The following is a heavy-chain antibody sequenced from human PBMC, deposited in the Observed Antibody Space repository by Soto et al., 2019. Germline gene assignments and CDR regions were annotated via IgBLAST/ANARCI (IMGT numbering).Heavy chain of an antibody. CDR3: ARENWNVSFWFDP. D-gene: IGHD1-1*01. CDR1: GGSISTYY. Sequence: SETLSLTCNVSGGSISTYYWTWIRQPPGKGLEWIGYIYYSGSTNYNPSLKSRVTISVDTSKNQFSLKLSSVTAADTAVYYCARENWNVSFWFDPWGQGTLVTVSS. J-gene: IGHJ5*02. V-gene: IGHV4-59*01. CDR2: IYYSGST.